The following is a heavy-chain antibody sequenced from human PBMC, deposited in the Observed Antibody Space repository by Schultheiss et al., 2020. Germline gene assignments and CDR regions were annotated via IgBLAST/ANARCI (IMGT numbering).Heavy chain of an antibody. D-gene: IGHD3-22*01. Sequence: SQTLSLTCTVSGGSISSGGYYWSWIRQPAGKGLEWIGYIYYSGSTYYNPSLKSRVTISVDTSKNQFSLKLSSVTAADTAVYFCAREWSSGYYSDYWGQGTRVTVSS. CDR1: GGSISSGGYY. CDR3: AREWSSGYYSDY. CDR2: IYYSGST. J-gene: IGHJ4*02. V-gene: IGHV4-30-4*07.